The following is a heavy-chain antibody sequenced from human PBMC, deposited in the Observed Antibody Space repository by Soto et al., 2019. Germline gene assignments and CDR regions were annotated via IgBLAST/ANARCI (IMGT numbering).Heavy chain of an antibody. V-gene: IGHV3-21*01. CDR2: ISSSSYI. Sequence: GSLRLSCAASGFTFSSYSMNWVRQAPGKGLEWVSSISSSSYIYYADSVKGRFTISRDNAKNSLYLQMNSLRAEDTAVYYCARVRYDILPGYWFDPWGQGTLVTVSS. CDR3: ARVRYDILPGYWFDP. CDR1: GFTFSSYS. J-gene: IGHJ5*02. D-gene: IGHD3-9*01.